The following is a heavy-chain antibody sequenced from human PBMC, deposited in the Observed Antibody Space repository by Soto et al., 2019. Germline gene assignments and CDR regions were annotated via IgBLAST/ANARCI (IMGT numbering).Heavy chain of an antibody. J-gene: IGHJ5*02. CDR1: GFTFSSYW. D-gene: IGHD2-2*01. V-gene: IGHV3-7*01. CDR2: IKQDGSEK. Sequence: GGSLRLSCAASGFTFSSYWMSWVRQAPGKGLEWVANIKQDGSEKYYVDSVKGRFTISRDNAKNSLYLQMNSLRAEDTAVYYCARDPFDTYQLPPTGRPNWFDPWGQGTLVTVSS. CDR3: ARDPFDTYQLPPTGRPNWFDP.